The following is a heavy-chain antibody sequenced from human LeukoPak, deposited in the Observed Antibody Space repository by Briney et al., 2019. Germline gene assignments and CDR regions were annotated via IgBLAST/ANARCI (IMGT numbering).Heavy chain of an antibody. J-gene: IGHJ4*02. CDR2: ISGSGGST. CDR3: AKGLFWIQLWWSPNDY. V-gene: IGHV3-23*01. D-gene: IGHD5-18*01. Sequence: PGGSLRLSCAASGFTFSSYAVGWVRQAPGKGLEWVSAISGSGGSTYYADSVKGRFTISRDNSKNTLYLQMNSLRAEDTAVYYCAKGLFWIQLWWSPNDYWGQGTLVTVSS. CDR1: GFTFSSYA.